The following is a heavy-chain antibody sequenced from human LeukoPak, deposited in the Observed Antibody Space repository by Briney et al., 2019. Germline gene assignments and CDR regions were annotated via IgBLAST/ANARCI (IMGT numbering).Heavy chain of an antibody. CDR3: ARGVRIAVAGNIDY. D-gene: IGHD6-19*01. CDR1: GFTFSSYG. V-gene: IGHV3-23*01. CDR2: ISGSGGST. Sequence: GGSLRLSCAASGFTFSSYGMSWVRQAPGKGLEWVSAISGSGGSTYYADSVKGRFTISRDNSKNTLYLQMNSLRAEDTAVYYCARGVRIAVAGNIDYWGQGTLVTVSS. J-gene: IGHJ4*02.